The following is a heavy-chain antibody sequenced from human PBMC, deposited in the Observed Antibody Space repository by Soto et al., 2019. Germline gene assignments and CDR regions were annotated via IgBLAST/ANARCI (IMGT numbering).Heavy chain of an antibody. Sequence: EVQLVESGGGSVQPGGSLRLSCAASGFTFSTFSMNWVRQAPGRGLEWISYISGGGRPISYADSVKGRFTISRDNAKNSLYLQMDSLTDEDTAVYYCARDLGWAFDSWGQGTRVTVSS. J-gene: IGHJ4*02. D-gene: IGHD6-19*01. CDR2: ISGGGRPI. CDR3: ARDLGWAFDS. V-gene: IGHV3-48*02. CDR1: GFTFSTFS.